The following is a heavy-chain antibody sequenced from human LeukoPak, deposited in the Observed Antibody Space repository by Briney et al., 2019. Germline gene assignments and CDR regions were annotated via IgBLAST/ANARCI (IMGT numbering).Heavy chain of an antibody. Sequence: ALVKVSCKVSGNSLSELSIQWVRQAPGKGLECMGGFDPEEAKMVYAQNFQGRVTMTEDTSTQTAYMELSGLTSDDTAVYYCTTRSGDFWSGFVNWGQGSLVTVSS. CDR1: GNSLSELS. CDR3: TTRSGDFWSGFVN. V-gene: IGHV1-24*01. D-gene: IGHD3-3*01. CDR2: FDPEEAKM. J-gene: IGHJ4*02.